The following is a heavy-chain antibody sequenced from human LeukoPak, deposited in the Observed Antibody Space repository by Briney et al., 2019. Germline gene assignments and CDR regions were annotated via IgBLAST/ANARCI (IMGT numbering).Heavy chain of an antibody. J-gene: IGHJ4*02. CDR1: GFTFSSYA. CDR3: ARDLSTGYSSSSGYFDY. D-gene: IGHD6-6*01. Sequence: GGSLRLSCAASGFTFSSYAMHWVRQAPGKGLEWVAVISHDGSNKYYADSVKGRFTISRDNSKNTLYLQMNSLRAEDTAVYYCARDLSTGYSSSSGYFDYWGQGTLVTVSS. CDR2: ISHDGSNK. V-gene: IGHV3-30*04.